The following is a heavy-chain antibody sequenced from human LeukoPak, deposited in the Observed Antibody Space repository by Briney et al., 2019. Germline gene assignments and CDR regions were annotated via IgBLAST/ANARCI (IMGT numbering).Heavy chain of an antibody. CDR3: ARDRTVNTFDS. Sequence: GGSLRLSCAASGFTFGSYWMSWVRQAPGKGLEWVANIKQDGSQRYYVDSVKGRFTISRDNAKNSLYLQMISLRVEDTALYYCARDRTVNTFDSWGQGTLVTVSS. CDR2: IKQDGSQR. CDR1: GFTFGSYW. V-gene: IGHV3-7*01. D-gene: IGHD4-17*01. J-gene: IGHJ4*02.